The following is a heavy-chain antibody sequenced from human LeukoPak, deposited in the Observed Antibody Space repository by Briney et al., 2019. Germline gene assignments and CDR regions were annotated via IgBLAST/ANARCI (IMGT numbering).Heavy chain of an antibody. D-gene: IGHD3-3*01. CDR3: ARDGVHYDFWSGPTGGRYYYYYMDV. CDR1: GGSISSGDYY. CDR2: IYYSGST. J-gene: IGHJ6*03. V-gene: IGHV4-30-4*08. Sequence: SETLSLTCTVSGGSISSGDYYWSWIRQPPGNGLEWIGYIYYSGSTYYNPSLKSRVTISVDTSKNQFSLKLSSVTAADTAVYYCARDGVHYDFWSGPTGGRYYYYYMDVWGKGTTVTVSS.